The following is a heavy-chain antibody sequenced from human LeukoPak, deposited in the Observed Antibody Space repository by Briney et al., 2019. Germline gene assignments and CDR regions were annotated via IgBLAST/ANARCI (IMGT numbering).Heavy chain of an antibody. Sequence: GGSLGLSCAASGFGFGYYDMHWVRQAPGKGLECVSAISSSGRTIYYADSVKGRFTVSRDNSNNPLYLQMGGLKPEDMAVYYCARFVSSGPLWGQGTMVTVSS. D-gene: IGHD3-22*01. CDR2: ISSSGRTI. CDR1: GFGFGYYD. V-gene: IGHV3-64*02. J-gene: IGHJ3*01. CDR3: ARFVSSGPL.